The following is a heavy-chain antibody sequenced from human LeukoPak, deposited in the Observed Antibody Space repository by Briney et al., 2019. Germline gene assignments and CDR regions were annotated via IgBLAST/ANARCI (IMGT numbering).Heavy chain of an antibody. CDR3: ASGGFPWYFEF. Sequence: SETLSLTCTVSGGSISGYYWSWIRQPPGKGLEWIGYIYYSGSTKYNPSLKSRVTMSVDTPKNQVSLKVTSVAAADTAVYYCASGGFPWYFEFWGRGTLITVSS. J-gene: IGHJ2*01. CDR1: GGSISGYY. D-gene: IGHD3-16*01. CDR2: IYYSGST. V-gene: IGHV4-59*08.